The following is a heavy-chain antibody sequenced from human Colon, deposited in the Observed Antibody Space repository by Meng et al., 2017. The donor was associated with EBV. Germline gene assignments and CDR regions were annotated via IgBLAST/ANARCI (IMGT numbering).Heavy chain of an antibody. Sequence: QVWMRGSGPGQEKPSRPLPLPCTVPVGSVSSGDYYWTWIRQPPGKGLELIGHIYYSGSTSYNPSLKSRVTISVDTSNNQFSLKLSSVTAADTAVYYCARVGWRQWSFDLWGRGTLVTVSS. CDR1: VGSVSSGDYY. D-gene: IGHD5-18*01. V-gene: IGHV4-30-4*01. J-gene: IGHJ2*01. CDR3: ARVGWRQWSFDL. CDR2: IYYSGST.